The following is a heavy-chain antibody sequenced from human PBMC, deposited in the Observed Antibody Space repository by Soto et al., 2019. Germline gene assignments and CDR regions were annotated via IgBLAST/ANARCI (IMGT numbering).Heavy chain of an antibody. CDR2: ISTYNSNT. V-gene: IGHV1-18*01. J-gene: IGHJ5*02. D-gene: IGHD2-15*01. CDR1: GYTFTGYE. CDR3: ARGFRVAATRWWFDP. Sequence: QVQLVQSGAEVKKPGASVKVSCKASGYTFTGYEISWVRQAPGQGLEWMGWISTYNSNTNYAQKLQGRVTMTTDSSTSTAYMELRSLRSDDTAVYYCARGFRVAATRWWFDPWGQGTLVTVSS.